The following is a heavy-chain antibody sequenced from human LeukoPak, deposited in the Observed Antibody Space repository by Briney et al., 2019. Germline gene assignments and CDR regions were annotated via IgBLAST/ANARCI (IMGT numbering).Heavy chain of an antibody. CDR3: ARADSSIAARLSRSSIFNYYYYMDV. V-gene: IGHV3-7*01. CDR1: GFTLISYW. CDR2: IKQDGSEK. D-gene: IGHD6-6*01. Sequence: AGGSLRLSRAASGFTLISYWMTWVRQAPGKGLEWVANIKQDGSEKYYVDSVKGRFTISRDNAKNSLYLQMNSLRDEDTAVYYCARADSSIAARLSRSSIFNYYYYMDVWGKGTTVTVSS. J-gene: IGHJ6*03.